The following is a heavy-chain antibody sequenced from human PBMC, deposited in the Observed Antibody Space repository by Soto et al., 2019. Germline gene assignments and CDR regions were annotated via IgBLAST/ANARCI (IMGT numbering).Heavy chain of an antibody. D-gene: IGHD6-13*01. CDR1: EDTFTRYV. V-gene: IGHV1-3*01. CDR3: ATSTIDTSTWKQYFYGMDV. J-gene: IGHJ6*02. Sequence: QVQLVQSGAEVKKPGASVKVSCKASEDTFTRYVIHWVRQAPGQRLGWMGWINAGNGNTKYSQNFQGRVTITRDASASTAYMELSSLRSQDTAVYYCATSTIDTSTWKQYFYGMDVWGQGSTVTVSS. CDR2: INAGNGNT.